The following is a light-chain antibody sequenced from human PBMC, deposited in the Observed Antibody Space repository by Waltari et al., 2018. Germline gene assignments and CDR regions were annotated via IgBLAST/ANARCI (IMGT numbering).Light chain of an antibody. Sequence: DIVMTQSPDSLAVSLGERATINCKSSPSVLYSSNNKNYLAWYQQKPGQPPKMLIYWASTRESGVPDRFSGSGSGIDFTLTITSLQAEDVAVYYCQQYYSTPLAFGQGTRLEIK. CDR1: PSVLYSSNNKNY. V-gene: IGKV4-1*01. J-gene: IGKJ5*01. CDR2: WAS. CDR3: QQYYSTPLA.